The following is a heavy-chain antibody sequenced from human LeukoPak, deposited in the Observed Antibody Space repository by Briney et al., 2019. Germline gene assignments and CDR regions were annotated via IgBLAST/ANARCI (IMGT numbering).Heavy chain of an antibody. Sequence: PGGSLRLSCAASGFTFDDYAMHWVRQAPGKGLEWVSLISGDGGSTYYADSVKGRFTISRDDAKNSLYVQMNSLRDEDTAVYYCARVGYSGWNLEYWGQGTLVTVSS. D-gene: IGHD5-12*01. V-gene: IGHV3-43*02. J-gene: IGHJ4*02. CDR3: ARVGYSGWNLEY. CDR1: GFTFDDYA. CDR2: ISGDGGST.